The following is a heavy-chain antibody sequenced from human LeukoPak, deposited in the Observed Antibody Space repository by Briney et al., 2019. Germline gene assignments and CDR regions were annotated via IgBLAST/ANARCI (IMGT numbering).Heavy chain of an antibody. CDR3: ARGGAVHPYYYYYGMDV. Sequence: VASVTVSCKASGYTFTSYDINWVRQATGQGLEWMGWMNPNSGNTGYAQKFQDRVTMTRNTSISTAYMELSSLRSEDTAVYYCARGGAVHPYYYYYGMDVWGQGTLVTVSS. J-gene: IGHJ6*02. D-gene: IGHD3-10*01. CDR1: GYTFTSYD. V-gene: IGHV1-8*01. CDR2: MNPNSGNT.